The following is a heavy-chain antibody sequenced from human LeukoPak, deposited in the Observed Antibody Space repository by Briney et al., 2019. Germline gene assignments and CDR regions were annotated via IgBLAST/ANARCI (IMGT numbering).Heavy chain of an antibody. J-gene: IGHJ1*01. CDR2: IIPIFGTA. V-gene: IGHV1-69*13. CDR1: GGTFSSYA. D-gene: IGHD3-22*01. CDR3: ARGSGSSSGYYQPQYFQH. Sequence: SVKVSCKASGGTFSSYAISWVRQAPGQGLEWMGGIIPIFGTANYAQKFQGRVTITADESTSTAYMELSSLRSEDTAVYYCARGSGSSSGYYQPQYFQHWGQGTLVTVSS.